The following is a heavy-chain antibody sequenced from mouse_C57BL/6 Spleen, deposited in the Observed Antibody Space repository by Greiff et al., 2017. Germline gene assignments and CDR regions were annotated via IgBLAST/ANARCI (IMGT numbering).Heavy chain of an antibody. D-gene: IGHD2-5*01. CDR1: GYSITSGYY. Sequence: DVQLVESGPGLVKPSQSLSLTCSVTGYSITSGYYWNWIRQFPGNKLEWMGYISYDGSNNYNPSLKNRISITRDTSKNQFFLKLNSVTTEDTATYYCASRSNPSWFAYWGQGTLVTVSA. CDR3: ASRSNPSWFAY. J-gene: IGHJ3*01. CDR2: ISYDGSN. V-gene: IGHV3-6*01.